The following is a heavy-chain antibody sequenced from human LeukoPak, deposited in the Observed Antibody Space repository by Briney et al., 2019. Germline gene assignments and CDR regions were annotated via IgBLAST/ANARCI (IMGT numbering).Heavy chain of an antibody. V-gene: IGHV4-34*01. CDR1: GGSFSGYY. CDR3: ARIPYCSSTSCYGVRRGYYFDY. D-gene: IGHD2-2*01. CDR2: INHSGST. Sequence: PTETLSLTCAVYGGSFSGYYWSWIRQPPGKGLEWIGEINHSGSTNYNPSLKSRVTISVDTSKNQLSLKLSSVTAADTAVYYCARIPYCSSTSCYGVRRGYYFDYWGQGTLVTVSS. J-gene: IGHJ4*02.